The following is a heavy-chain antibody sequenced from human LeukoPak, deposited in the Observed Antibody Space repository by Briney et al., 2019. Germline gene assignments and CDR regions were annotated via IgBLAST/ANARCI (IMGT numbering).Heavy chain of an antibody. CDR3: AILSWDGRGSFY. D-gene: IGHD2/OR15-2a*01. CDR2: IRSTGVDT. J-gene: IGHJ4*02. V-gene: IGHV3-23*01. CDR1: GFTFSMYS. Sequence: PGGSLRLSCAASGFTFSMYSMSWVRQAPGKGLEWVSAIRSTGVDTYYADSVRGRFTISRDNSRGTLSLQTNSLRAEDTAVYFCAILSWDGRGSFYWGQGALVTVSS.